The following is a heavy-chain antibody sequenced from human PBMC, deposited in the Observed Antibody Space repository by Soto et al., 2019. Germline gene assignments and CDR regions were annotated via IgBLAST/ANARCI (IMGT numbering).Heavy chain of an antibody. CDR1: GFTFSDSS. Sequence: EVQLEESGGGLVQPGGSLKLSCAASGFTFSDSSIHWVRQASGKGLEWVGRIRNKAKSSATVYAAALEGRFTVSRDDSKNMAYLQMNSLKAEDTAVYYCAWFAKASDGMDVWGRGTTVTVSS. J-gene: IGHJ6*02. CDR2: IRNKAKSSAT. V-gene: IGHV3-73*02. CDR3: AWFAKASDGMDV. D-gene: IGHD3-10*01.